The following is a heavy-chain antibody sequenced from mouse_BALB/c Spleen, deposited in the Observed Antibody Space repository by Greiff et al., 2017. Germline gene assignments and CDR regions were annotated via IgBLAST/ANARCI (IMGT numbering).Heavy chain of an antibody. CDR3: ARSNIYDGYPDY. CDR2: IYPSDSYT. D-gene: IGHD2-3*01. V-gene: IGHV1-69*02. CDR1: GYTFTSYW. J-gene: IGHJ2*01. Sequence: QVQLQQPGAELVRPGASVKLSCKASGYTFTSYWINWVKQRPGQGLEWIGNIYPSDSYTNYNQKFKDKATLTVDKSSSTAYMQLSSPTSEDSAVYFCARSNIYDGYPDYWGQGTTLTVSS.